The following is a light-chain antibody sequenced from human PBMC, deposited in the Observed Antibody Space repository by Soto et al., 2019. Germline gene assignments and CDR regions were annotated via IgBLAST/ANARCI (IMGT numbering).Light chain of an antibody. J-gene: IGKJ1*01. CDR3: QQYGSSPRT. CDR2: GTS. Sequence: EIVLTQSPGTLSLSPVERATLSCRASQNVGSRYLAWYQQKPGQAPRLLIYGTSNRATGIPDRFSGSGSGTDFSLTISSLEPGDLAVYYCQQYGSSPRTFGQGTKVDIK. CDR1: QNVGSRY. V-gene: IGKV3-20*01.